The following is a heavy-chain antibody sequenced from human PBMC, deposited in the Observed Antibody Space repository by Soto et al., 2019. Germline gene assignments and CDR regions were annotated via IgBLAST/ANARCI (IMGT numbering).Heavy chain of an antibody. J-gene: IGHJ4*02. CDR3: ARGQEGVVATH. V-gene: IGHV4-34*01. CDR1: GGSFTGYY. D-gene: IGHD2-15*01. Sequence: QVQLQQWGAGLLKPSETLSLTCAVNGGSFTGYYWSWVRQPPGKGLEWIGEIKDGGSTNYSPSLRSXXTXSXXTSQKQCSLKVTSVTAADTAVYYCARGQEGVVATHWDQGTLVTVSS. CDR2: IKDGGST.